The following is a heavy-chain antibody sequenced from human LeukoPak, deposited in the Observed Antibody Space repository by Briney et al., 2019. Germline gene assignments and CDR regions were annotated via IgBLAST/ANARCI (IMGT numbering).Heavy chain of an antibody. CDR3: ARQQIAVGYFDY. J-gene: IGHJ4*02. D-gene: IGHD6-19*01. CDR2: IYYRGST. V-gene: IGHV4-39*01. CDR1: GGSISSCSYN. Sequence: SETLSLTCTVSGGSISSCSYNWGWHPPPPGQGLEWIVSIYYRGSTHYNPPLKSLVTISVDASKNQVSLKLSSVSASDTAVYYCARQQIAVGYFDYWGQGTVVTVSS.